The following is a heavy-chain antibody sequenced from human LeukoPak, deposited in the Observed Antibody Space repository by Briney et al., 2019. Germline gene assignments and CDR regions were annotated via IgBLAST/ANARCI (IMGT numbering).Heavy chain of an antibody. V-gene: IGHV3-30-3*01. CDR1: GFTFSSYA. J-gene: IGHJ4*02. D-gene: IGHD3-22*01. CDR3: ARPCYYDSSGYSFDY. CDR2: ISYDGSNK. Sequence: GGSLRLSCAASGFTFSSYAMHWVRQAPGKGLEWVAVISYDGSNKYYADSVKGRFTISRDNSKNTLYLQMNSLRAEDTAVYYCARPCYYDSSGYSFDYWGQGTLVTVSS.